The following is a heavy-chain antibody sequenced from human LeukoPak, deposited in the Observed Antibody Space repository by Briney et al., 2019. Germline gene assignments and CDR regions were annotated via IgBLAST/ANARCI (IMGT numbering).Heavy chain of an antibody. V-gene: IGHV3-30-3*01. CDR3: ARVGLGEWFVYYFDY. D-gene: IGHD3-3*01. CDR2: ISYDGSNK. J-gene: IGHJ4*02. CDR1: GFTFSSYA. Sequence: PGRSLRLSCAASGFTFSSYAMHWVRQAPGKGLEWVAVISYDGSNKYYADSVKGRFTISRENSKNTLYLQMNSLRAEDTAVYYCARVGLGEWFVYYFDYWGQGTLVTVSS.